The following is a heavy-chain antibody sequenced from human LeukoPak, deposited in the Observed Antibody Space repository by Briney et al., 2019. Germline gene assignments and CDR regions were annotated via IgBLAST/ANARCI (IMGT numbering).Heavy chain of an antibody. CDR3: ARQRSSGLRVEDY. CDR2: INHSGST. Sequence: SETLSLTCAVYGGSSSGYYWSWIRQPPGKGPEWIGEINHSGSTNYNPSLKSRVTISVDTSKNQFSLKLSSVTAADTAVYYCARQRSSGLRVEDYWGQGTLVTVSS. J-gene: IGHJ4*02. V-gene: IGHV4-34*01. D-gene: IGHD6-19*01. CDR1: GGSSSGYY.